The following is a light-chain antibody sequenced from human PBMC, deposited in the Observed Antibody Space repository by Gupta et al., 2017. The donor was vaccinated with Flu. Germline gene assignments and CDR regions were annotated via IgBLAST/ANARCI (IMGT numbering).Light chain of an antibody. CDR2: NAT. CDR3: QQYDSSPQS. Sequence: GTLSLSPGETATLSCRASQRITSGYLAWYQQRPGQAPTLLIYNATSRAAGIPDRISGSDSGTDFSLTITSLEPEDFGVYYCQQYDSSPQSFGPETRVAVK. J-gene: IGKJ3*01. CDR1: QRITSGY. V-gene: IGKV3-20*01.